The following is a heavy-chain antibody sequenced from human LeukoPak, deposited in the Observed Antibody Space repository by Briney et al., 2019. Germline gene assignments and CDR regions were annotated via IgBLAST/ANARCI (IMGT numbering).Heavy chain of an antibody. Sequence: SETLSLTCTVSGGSINSSSYYWGWIRQPPGKGLEWIGSIYYSGSTYYNPSHKSRVTISVDTSKNQFSLKLSSVTAADTAVYYCARAWEYCSSTSCYTGWFDPWGQGTLVTVSS. CDR3: ARAWEYCSSTSCYTGWFDP. J-gene: IGHJ5*02. CDR1: GGSINSSSYY. V-gene: IGHV4-39*07. CDR2: IYYSGST. D-gene: IGHD2-2*02.